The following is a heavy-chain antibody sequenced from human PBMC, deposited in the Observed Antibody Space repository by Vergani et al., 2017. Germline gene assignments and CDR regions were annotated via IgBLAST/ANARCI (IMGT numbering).Heavy chain of an antibody. D-gene: IGHD3-10*01. CDR3: ARSRIYYGAVSPDY. J-gene: IGHJ4*02. CDR1: GGSISSSSYY. CDR2: IYYSGST. V-gene: IGHV4-39*07. Sequence: QLQLQESGPGLVKPSETLSLTCTVSGGSISSSSYYWGWIRQPPGKGLEWIGSIYYSGSTYYNPSLKSRVTISVDTSKNQFSLYLTSVTAADTAVYYCARSRIYYGAVSPDYWGQGTLVTVSS.